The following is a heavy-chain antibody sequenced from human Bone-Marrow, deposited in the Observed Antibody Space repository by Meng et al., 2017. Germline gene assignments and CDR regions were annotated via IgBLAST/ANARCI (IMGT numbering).Heavy chain of an antibody. CDR2: IKQEGIEK. V-gene: IGHV3-7*01. D-gene: IGHD3-10*01. CDR3: ARSQNRLSHYGSGEKNWFDP. Sequence: GGPLRPSCAASGFTSSSHWMSWVRQAPGKGVEWVANIKQEGIEKYYVDAVKGRFTISRDNAKNSLYLQMNNLKTEDTAVYYCARSQNRLSHYGSGEKNWFDPWGQGTLVTVSS. CDR1: GFTSSSHW. J-gene: IGHJ5*01.